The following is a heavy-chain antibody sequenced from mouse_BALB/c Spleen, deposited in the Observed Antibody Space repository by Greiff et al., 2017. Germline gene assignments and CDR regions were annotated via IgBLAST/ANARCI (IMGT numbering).Heavy chain of an antibody. CDR2: INPSSGYT. Sequence: VHLVESGAELARPGASVKMSCKASGYTFTSYTMHWVKQRPGQGLEWIGYINPSSGYTNYNQKFKDKATLTADKSSSTAYMQLSSLTSEDSAVYYCARPDSSGFPWFAYWGQGTLVTVSA. D-gene: IGHD3-2*01. CDR1: GYTFTSYT. J-gene: IGHJ3*01. CDR3: ARPDSSGFPWFAY. V-gene: IGHV1-4*01.